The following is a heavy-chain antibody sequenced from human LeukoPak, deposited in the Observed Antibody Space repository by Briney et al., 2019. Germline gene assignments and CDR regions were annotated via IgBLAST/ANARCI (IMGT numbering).Heavy chain of an antibody. J-gene: IGHJ4*02. CDR1: GFTFSNAW. D-gene: IGHD2-2*01. Sequence: GGSLRLSCAASGFTFSNAWMSWVRQAPGKGLEWVGRIKSKTDGGTTDYAAPVKGRFTISRDDSKNTLYLQMNSLKTEDTAVYYCTTDSTSYCSSTSCYLTSPYYFDYWGQGTLVTVSS. CDR3: TTDSTSYCSSTSCYLTSPYYFDY. CDR2: IKSKTDGGTT. V-gene: IGHV3-15*01.